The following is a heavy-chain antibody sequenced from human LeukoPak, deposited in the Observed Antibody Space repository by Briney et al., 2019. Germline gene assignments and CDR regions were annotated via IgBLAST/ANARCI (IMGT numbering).Heavy chain of an antibody. V-gene: IGHV3-23*01. CDR1: GFTFSSYA. Sequence: GGSLRLSCAASGFTFSSYAMTWVRQAPGKGLEWVSSISSSSSYIYYADSVKGRFTISRDNSKNTLYLQMNSLRAEDTAVYYCAKGDYYGSGSYGYWGQGTLVTVSS. CDR3: AKGDYYGSGSYGY. J-gene: IGHJ4*02. D-gene: IGHD3-10*01. CDR2: ISSSSSYI.